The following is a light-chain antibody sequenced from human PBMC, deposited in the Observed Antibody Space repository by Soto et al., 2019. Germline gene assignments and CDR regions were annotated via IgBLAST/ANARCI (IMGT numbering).Light chain of an antibody. V-gene: IGKV3-20*01. Sequence: EIVLTQSPGTLSLSPGERATLSCRASQSVSSSYLAWYQQKTGQAPRLLIYGASSRATGIPDRFSGSGSGTDFPLTISRLEPEDFAVYYCQQYGSSPYTFGQGTKLEIK. CDR3: QQYGSSPYT. CDR1: QSVSSSY. J-gene: IGKJ2*01. CDR2: GAS.